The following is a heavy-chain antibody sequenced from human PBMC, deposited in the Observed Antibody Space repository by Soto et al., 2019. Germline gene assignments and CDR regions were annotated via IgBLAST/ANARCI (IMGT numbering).Heavy chain of an antibody. V-gene: IGHV4-31*03. CDR3: ARACGGTYYGGQDFDD. D-gene: IGHD1-26*01. CDR1: GASISRNNYY. J-gene: IGHJ4*02. CDR2: IYYIGST. Sequence: QVMLQESGPGLVEPSQTLSLTCTVSGASISRNNYYWTLIRRHPGKGLELIGYIYYIGSTSYIPSLKSRLTISIDTSKNQFSLKLHSVTAAAAAVYYCARACGGTYYGGQDFDDWGQGARVAVSS.